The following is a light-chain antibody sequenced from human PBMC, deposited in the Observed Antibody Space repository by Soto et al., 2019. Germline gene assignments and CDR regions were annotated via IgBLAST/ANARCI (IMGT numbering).Light chain of an antibody. CDR2: GAS. CDR1: QSGSGH. CDR3: QQYNNWPRT. V-gene: IGKV3-15*01. Sequence: EIVMTQSPATLSVSPGERATLSCRASQSGSGHLAWYQQKPGQAPRLLIYGASTRATGIPARFSGSGSGTEFTLTISSLQSEDFAVYSCQQYNNWPRTFGQGTKVEIK. J-gene: IGKJ1*01.